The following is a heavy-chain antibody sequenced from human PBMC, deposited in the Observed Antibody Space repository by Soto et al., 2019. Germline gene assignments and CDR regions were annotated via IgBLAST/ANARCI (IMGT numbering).Heavy chain of an antibody. CDR2: ISGSGGST. Sequence: GGSLRLSCAASGFTFSGYAMSWVRKAPGKGLEWVSAISGSGGSTYYADSVKGRFTISRDNSKNMLYLQMNSLRAEDTAVYYCAKSGWNDEGPGHWGQGTLVTVSS. J-gene: IGHJ4*02. CDR3: AKSGWNDEGPGH. CDR1: GFTFSGYA. V-gene: IGHV3-23*01. D-gene: IGHD1-1*01.